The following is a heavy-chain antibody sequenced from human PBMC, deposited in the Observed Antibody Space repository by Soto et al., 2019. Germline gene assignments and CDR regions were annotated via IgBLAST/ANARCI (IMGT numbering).Heavy chain of an antibody. J-gene: IGHJ3*02. D-gene: IGHD3-9*01. CDR3: ARVQYYDILTGYPTSFAI. V-gene: IGHV1-18*01. CDR1: GYTFTSHG. Sequence: GASVKVSCKASGYTFTSHGISWVRQAPGQGLEWMGWISAYNGNTNYAQKLQGRVTMTTDTSTSTAYMELRSLRSDDTAVYYCARVQYYDILTGYPTSFAIWGQRTTDIVSS. CDR2: ISAYNGNT.